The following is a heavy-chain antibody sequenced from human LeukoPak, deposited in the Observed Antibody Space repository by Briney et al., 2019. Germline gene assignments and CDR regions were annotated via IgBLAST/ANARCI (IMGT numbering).Heavy chain of an antibody. Sequence: PGGSLRLSCAASGCTFSSYAMSWVRQAPGKGLEWVSAISASGGSTYYADSVKGRFTISRDNSKNTQYLQMNSLRAEDTAVYYCAKEHVYGDNIKIYFEYGGQGTLVTVSS. CDR1: GCTFSSYA. J-gene: IGHJ4*02. CDR2: ISASGGST. CDR3: AKEHVYGDNIKIYFEY. D-gene: IGHD4-17*01. V-gene: IGHV3-23*01.